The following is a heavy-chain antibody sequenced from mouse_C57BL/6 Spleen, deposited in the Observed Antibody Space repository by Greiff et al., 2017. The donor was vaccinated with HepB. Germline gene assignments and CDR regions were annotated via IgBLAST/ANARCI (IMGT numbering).Heavy chain of an antibody. D-gene: IGHD2-1*01. CDR3: TLYWDYGNSAWFAY. V-gene: IGHV1-15*01. CDR2: IDPETGGT. J-gene: IGHJ3*01. CDR1: GYTFTDYE. Sequence: VKLQESGAELVRPGASVTLSCKASGYTFTDYEMHWVKQTPVHGLEWIGAIDPETGGTAYNQKFKGKAILTADKSSSTAYMELRSLTSEDSAVYYWTLYWDYGNSAWFAYWGQGTLVTVSA.